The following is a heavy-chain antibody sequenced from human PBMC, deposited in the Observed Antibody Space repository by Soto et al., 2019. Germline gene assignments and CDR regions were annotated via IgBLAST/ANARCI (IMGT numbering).Heavy chain of an antibody. Sequence: QVQLQESGPGLVKPSQTLSLTCTVSGGSISSGGYYWSWIRQHPGKGLEWIGYIYYSGSTYYNPSRKSRVTISVDTSKNPFSLKLRSGTAADTAVYYCAREKNYYGSGMPYGMDVWGQGTTVTVSS. CDR2: IYYSGST. J-gene: IGHJ6*02. CDR1: GGSISSGGYY. D-gene: IGHD3-10*01. V-gene: IGHV4-31*03. CDR3: AREKNYYGSGMPYGMDV.